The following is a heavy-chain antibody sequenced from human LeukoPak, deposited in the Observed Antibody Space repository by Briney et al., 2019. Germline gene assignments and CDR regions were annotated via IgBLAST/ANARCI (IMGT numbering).Heavy chain of an antibody. D-gene: IGHD3-16*02. Sequence: SKTLALTCTVPGGSISSGDYYWSWIRQPPGKGLEWIGYIYYSGSTYYSPSLQSRVTISVDTSKNQFSLKLSSVTAADTAVYYCARGRNYDYVWGSYRPYYFDYWGQGTLVTVSS. CDR1: GGSISSGDYY. V-gene: IGHV4-30-4*01. CDR2: IYYSGST. J-gene: IGHJ4*02. CDR3: ARGRNYDYVWGSYRPYYFDY.